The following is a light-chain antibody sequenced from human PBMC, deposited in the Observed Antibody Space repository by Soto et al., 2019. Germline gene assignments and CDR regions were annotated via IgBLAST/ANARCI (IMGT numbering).Light chain of an antibody. J-gene: IGKJ2*01. V-gene: IGKV3-15*01. CDR3: QKNNTWPPHT. CDR1: QSVSSN. CDR2: GAS. Sequence: EIVMTQSPATLSVSPGERATLSCRASQSVSSNLAWYQQKPGQAPRLLIYGASTRATGIPARFSGSGSGTEFTLPISSLHSEFFHFYTCQKNNTWPPHTFGQGTKLEIK.